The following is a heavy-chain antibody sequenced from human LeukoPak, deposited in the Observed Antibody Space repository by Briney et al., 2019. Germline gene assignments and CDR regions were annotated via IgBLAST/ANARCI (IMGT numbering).Heavy chain of an antibody. Sequence: SETLSLTCAVSGCSISSGYYWGWIRQPPGKGLEWIGSIYHSGSTYYNPSLKSRVTISVDTSKNQFSLKLSSVTAADTAVYYCARFIVVVVAATFAWFDPWGQGTLVTVSS. V-gene: IGHV4-38-2*01. CDR2: IYHSGST. J-gene: IGHJ5*02. D-gene: IGHD2-15*01. CDR3: ARFIVVVVAATFAWFDP. CDR1: GCSISSGYY.